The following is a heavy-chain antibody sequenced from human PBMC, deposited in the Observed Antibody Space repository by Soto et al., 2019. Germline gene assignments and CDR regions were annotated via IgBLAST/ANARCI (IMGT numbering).Heavy chain of an antibody. CDR1: GLTYSEHW. V-gene: IGHV3-7*03. CDR3: ASRPSDVNYYAVFDC. CDR2: IKQYGTQM. J-gene: IGHJ4*02. Sequence: EVQLVESGGDLVQPGGSLRLSCAVSGLTYSEHWMSWVRQAPGKGPEWVANIKQYGTQMDYVDSVQGRFTISRDNGNNLLFLQMRSLRAEDTAVYYCASRPSDVNYYAVFDCLGRGTLVTVAA. D-gene: IGHD3-22*01.